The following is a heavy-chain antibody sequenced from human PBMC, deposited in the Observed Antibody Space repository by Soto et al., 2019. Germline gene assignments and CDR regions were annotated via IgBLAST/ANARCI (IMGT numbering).Heavy chain of an antibody. CDR3: VVWPRNGYNT. J-gene: IGHJ4*02. Sequence: EVQLVESGGGLVQPGGSLRFSCAASGFTLSDHDMDWVRQAPGKGLEWLGRSRNRVNRYITESAAFVKGRFTISREDSKYSLYLQMNSLNTDETAVYYSVVWPRNGYNTWGQGTLVTVSS. D-gene: IGHD5-12*01. V-gene: IGHV3-72*01. CDR1: GFTLSDHD. CDR2: SRNRVNRYIT.